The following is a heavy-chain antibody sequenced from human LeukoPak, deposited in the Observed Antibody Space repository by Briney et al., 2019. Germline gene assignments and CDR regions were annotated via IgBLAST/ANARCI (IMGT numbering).Heavy chain of an antibody. Sequence: KSGGSLRLSCAASGFTFSGFGMNWVRQAPGKGLEWVSSITSSSSYIYYADSVKGRFTISKDNAKNSLYLQMNSLRAEDTALYHCARNNGMDVWGQGTTVIVSS. CDR3: ARNNGMDV. CDR2: ITSSSSYI. V-gene: IGHV3-21*04. J-gene: IGHJ6*02. CDR1: GFTFSGFG.